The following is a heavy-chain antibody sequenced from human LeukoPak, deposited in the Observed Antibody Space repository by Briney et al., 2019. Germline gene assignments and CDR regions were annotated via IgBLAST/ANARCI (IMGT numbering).Heavy chain of an antibody. Sequence: GGSLRLSCAASGFTVSSNYMSWVRQAPGKGLEWVSVIYSGGSTYYADSVKGRFTISRDSSKNTLYLHMNRLRAEDAAVYYCAKAPVTTCSGAYCYPFDYWGQGTLVTVSS. V-gene: IGHV3-66*01. D-gene: IGHD2-21*01. J-gene: IGHJ4*02. CDR3: AKAPVTTCSGAYCYPFDY. CDR1: GFTVSSNY. CDR2: IYSGGST.